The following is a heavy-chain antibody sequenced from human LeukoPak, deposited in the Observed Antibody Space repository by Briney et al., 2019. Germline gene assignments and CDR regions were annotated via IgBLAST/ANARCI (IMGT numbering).Heavy chain of an antibody. J-gene: IGHJ6*04. CDR2: ISGSGSST. CDR3: AKGRNYYGSGTYMDV. Sequence: GGSLRLSCVVSGFTLSSYAMNWARQAPGKGLEWVSAISGSGSSTYHGDSVKGRFTISRDNSKNTLNPQMNSLRAEDTAVYYCAKGRNYYGSGTYMDVWGKGTTVTVSS. D-gene: IGHD3-10*01. CDR1: GFTLSSYA. V-gene: IGHV3-23*01.